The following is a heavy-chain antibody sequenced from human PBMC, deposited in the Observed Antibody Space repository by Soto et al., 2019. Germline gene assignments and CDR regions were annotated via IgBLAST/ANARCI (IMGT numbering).Heavy chain of an antibody. Sequence: PGGSLRLCCAASGFTFSSYSMNWVRQAPGKGLEWVSSISSSSSYIYYADSVKGRFTISRDNAKNSLYLQMNSLRAEDTAVYYCASEGVAVVDPWGQGTLVTVSS. CDR2: ISSSSSYI. D-gene: IGHD2-15*01. CDR3: ASEGVAVVDP. J-gene: IGHJ5*02. V-gene: IGHV3-21*01. CDR1: GFTFSSYS.